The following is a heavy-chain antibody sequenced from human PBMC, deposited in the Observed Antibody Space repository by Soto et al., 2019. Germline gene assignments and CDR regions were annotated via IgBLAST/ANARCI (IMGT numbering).Heavy chain of an antibody. CDR2: INYSGST. CDR3: ARQGIPYYYYYYMDV. CDR1: GGSIRSSSYY. J-gene: IGHJ6*03. D-gene: IGHD5-18*01. Sequence: SETLSLTCTFSGGSIRSSSYYWGWIRQPPGKGLEWIGRINYSGSTYYNPSLKSRVTISVDTSKNQFSLKLSSVTAADTAVYYCARQGIPYYYYYYMDVWGKGTTVTVSS. V-gene: IGHV4-39*01.